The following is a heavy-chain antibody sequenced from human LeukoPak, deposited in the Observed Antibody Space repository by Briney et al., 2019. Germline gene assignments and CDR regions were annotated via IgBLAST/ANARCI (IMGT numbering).Heavy chain of an antibody. CDR2: IKQDGSEK. D-gene: IGHD3-22*01. V-gene: IGHV3-7*01. CDR3: ARDKGDSSGYYFDY. CDR1: GFAFSSYW. J-gene: IGHJ4*02. Sequence: GGSLRLSCAASGFAFSSYWMSWVRQAPGKGLEWVANIKQDGSEKYYVDSVKGRFTISRDNAKNSLYLQMNSLRAEDTAVYYCARDKGDSSGYYFDYWGQGTPVTVSS.